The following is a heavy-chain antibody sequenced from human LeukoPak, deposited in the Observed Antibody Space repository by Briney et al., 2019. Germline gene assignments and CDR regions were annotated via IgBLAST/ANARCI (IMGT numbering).Heavy chain of an antibody. D-gene: IGHD6-13*01. Sequence: PSETLSLTCTVSGGSISSSSYYWGWIRQPAGKGLEWIGRIYTSGSTNYNPSLKSRVTISVDTSKNQFSLKLSSVTAADTAVYYCARGIATVNWGQGTLVTVSS. CDR2: IYTSGST. V-gene: IGHV4-61*02. CDR3: ARGIATVN. CDR1: GGSISSSSYY. J-gene: IGHJ4*02.